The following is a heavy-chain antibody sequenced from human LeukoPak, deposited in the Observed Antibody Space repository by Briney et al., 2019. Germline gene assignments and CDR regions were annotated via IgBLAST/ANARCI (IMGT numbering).Heavy chain of an antibody. V-gene: IGHV3-15*01. J-gene: IGHJ4*02. D-gene: IGHD6-13*01. CDR3: ARENQYSSSWADY. CDR1: GFTFSNAW. CDR2: IKSKTDGGTT. Sequence: GGSLRLSCAASGFTFSNAWMSWVRQAPGKGLEWVGRIKSKTDGGTTDYAAPVKGRFTISRDDSKNTLYLQMNSLRAEDTAVYYCARENQYSSSWADYWGQGTLVTVSS.